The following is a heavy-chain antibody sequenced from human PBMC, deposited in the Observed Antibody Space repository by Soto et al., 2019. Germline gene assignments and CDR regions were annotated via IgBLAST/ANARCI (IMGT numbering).Heavy chain of an antibody. CDR3: ARLGIAVAGTYGMDV. V-gene: IGHV1-69*13. D-gene: IGHD6-19*01. CDR2: IIPIFGTA. CDR1: GGTFSSYA. J-gene: IGHJ6*02. Sequence: ASVKVSCKASGGTFSSYAISWVRQAPGQGLEWMGGIIPIFGTANYAQKFQGRVTITADESTSTAYLQWSSLKASDTAMYYCARLGIAVAGTYGMDVWGQGTTVTVSS.